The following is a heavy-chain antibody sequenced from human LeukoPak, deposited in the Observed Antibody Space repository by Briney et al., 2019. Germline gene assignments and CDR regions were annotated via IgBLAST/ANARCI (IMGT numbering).Heavy chain of an antibody. CDR3: ARGWDYYDSSGYYYGGYFDY. Sequence: SSETLSLTCAVYGGSFSGYYWSWIRQPPGKGLEWIGEINHSGSTNYNPSLKSRVTISVDTSKNQFSLKLSSVTAADTAVYYCARGWDYYDSSGYYYGGYFDYWGQGTLVTVSS. CDR1: GGSFSGYY. V-gene: IGHV4-34*01. CDR2: INHSGST. D-gene: IGHD3-22*01. J-gene: IGHJ4*02.